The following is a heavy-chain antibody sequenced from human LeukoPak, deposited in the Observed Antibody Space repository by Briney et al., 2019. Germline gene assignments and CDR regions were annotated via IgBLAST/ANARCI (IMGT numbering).Heavy chain of an antibody. D-gene: IGHD1-20*01. CDR2: INPNSGGT. J-gene: IGHJ4*02. CDR1: GYTFTGYY. CDR3: ARVQHVYNWYYYDY. V-gene: IGHV1-2*02. Sequence: ASVKVSCKASGYTFTGYYMHWVRQAPGQGLEWMGWINPNSGGTNYAQKFQGRVTMTRDTSISTAYMELSRLRSDDTAVYYCARVQHVYNWYYYDYWGQGTLVTVSS.